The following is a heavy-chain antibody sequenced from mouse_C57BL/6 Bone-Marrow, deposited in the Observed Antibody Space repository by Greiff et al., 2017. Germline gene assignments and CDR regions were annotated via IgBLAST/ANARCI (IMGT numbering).Heavy chain of an antibody. Sequence: EVKLQESGGGLVKPGGSLKLSCAASGFTFSSYAMSWVRQTPEKRLEWVATISDGGSYTYYPDNVKGRFTISRDNAKNNLYLQMSHLKSEDTAMYYCARELRKAMDYWGQGTSVTVSS. CDR1: GFTFSSYA. CDR3: ARELRKAMDY. CDR2: ISDGGSYT. V-gene: IGHV5-4*01. J-gene: IGHJ4*01.